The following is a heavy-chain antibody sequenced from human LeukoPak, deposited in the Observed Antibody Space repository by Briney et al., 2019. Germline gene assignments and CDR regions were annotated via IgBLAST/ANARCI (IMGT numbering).Heavy chain of an antibody. J-gene: IGHJ4*02. V-gene: IGHV4-34*01. CDR3: HLVRGGGYFDY. CDR1: GGSFSGFY. Sequence: SENLSLTCAVYGGSFSGFYWSWIRQSPGKGLEWIGEIKHSGDTNYNPSLKSRLTISVDTSKNHVSLNLSSVTAADTAVYYCHLVRGGGYFDYWGQGTLVTVSS. CDR2: IKHSGDT. D-gene: IGHD3-10*01.